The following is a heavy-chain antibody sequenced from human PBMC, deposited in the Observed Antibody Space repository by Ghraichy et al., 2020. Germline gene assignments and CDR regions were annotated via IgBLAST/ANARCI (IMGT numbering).Heavy chain of an antibody. D-gene: IGHD3-22*01. CDR1: GFTFSSYS. CDR3: ARDEYYYDSSGYPLGAFDI. Sequence: GGSLRLSCAASGFTFSSYSMNWVRQAPGKGLEWVSYISSSSSTIYYADSVKGRFTISRDNAKNSLYLQMNSLRDEDTAVYYCARDEYYYDSSGYPLGAFDIWGQGTMVTVSS. V-gene: IGHV3-48*02. J-gene: IGHJ3*02. CDR2: ISSSSSTI.